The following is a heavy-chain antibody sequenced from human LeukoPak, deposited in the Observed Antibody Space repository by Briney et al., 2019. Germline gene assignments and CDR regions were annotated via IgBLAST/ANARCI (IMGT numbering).Heavy chain of an antibody. V-gene: IGHV1-8*01. CDR1: GYTFTSYD. J-gene: IGHJ4*02. CDR2: MNPNSGNT. D-gene: IGHD5-24*01. Sequence: ASVKVSCKASGYTFTSYDINWVRQATGQGLEWMGWMNPNSGNTGYAQKFQGRVTMTRNTSISTAYMELSSLRPEDTAVYYCARGIRRDGYNFPYWGQGTLVTVSS. CDR3: ARGIRRDGYNFPY.